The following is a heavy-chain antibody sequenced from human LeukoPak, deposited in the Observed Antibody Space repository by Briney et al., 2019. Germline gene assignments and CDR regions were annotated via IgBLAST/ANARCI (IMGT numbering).Heavy chain of an antibody. CDR3: ARAPSEIGGYYPEYFRH. Sequence: QSGGSLRLSCAASGFTFSSYWMHWVRQAPGKGLVWVSRIKSDGSTNYADSVKGRFTTSRDNAKNTVSLQMNSLRAEDTGVYYCARAPSEIGGYYPEYFRHWGQGTLVTVSS. D-gene: IGHD3-22*01. V-gene: IGHV3-74*01. CDR2: IKSDGST. J-gene: IGHJ1*01. CDR1: GFTFSSYW.